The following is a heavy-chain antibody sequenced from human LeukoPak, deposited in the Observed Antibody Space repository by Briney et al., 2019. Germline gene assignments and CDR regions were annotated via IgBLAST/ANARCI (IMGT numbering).Heavy chain of an antibody. Sequence: GGSLRLSCAASGFTFSSYEMNWVRQAPGKGLEWVAFISSSGSAIHYADSVRGRFTISRDNAKNSLYLQMSRLRAEDTAVYYCAREKLSFFDSSGYFDYWGQGTLVTVSS. CDR2: ISSSGSAI. D-gene: IGHD3-22*01. CDR3: AREKLSFFDSSGYFDY. CDR1: GFTFSSYE. V-gene: IGHV3-48*03. J-gene: IGHJ4*02.